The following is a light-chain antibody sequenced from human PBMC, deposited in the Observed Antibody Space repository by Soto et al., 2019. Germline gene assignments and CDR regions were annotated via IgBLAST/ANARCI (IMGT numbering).Light chain of an antibody. V-gene: IGKV1-5*01. J-gene: IGKJ1*01. Sequence: QMTHSPSSLTASVLYRFGGTCRASQSISRWVAWYQQKPGKAPKLLIYDVSTLQSGVPSRFSGSGSGAAFTLPITGLQPEDIATYFCQHYDSFWSFGQGSKVDSK. CDR2: DVS. CDR3: QHYDSFWS. CDR1: QSISRW.